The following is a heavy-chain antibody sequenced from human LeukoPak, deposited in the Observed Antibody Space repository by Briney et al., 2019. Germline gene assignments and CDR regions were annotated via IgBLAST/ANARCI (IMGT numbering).Heavy chain of an antibody. CDR1: GFTFSSYS. V-gene: IGHV3-30*18. CDR2: ISYDGSNK. Sequence: GGSLRLSCAASGFTFSSYSMNWVRQAPGKGLEWVAVISYDGSNKYYADSVKGRFTISRDNSKNTLYLQMNSLRAEDTAVYYCAKLRSYDIVVVVAATDFDYWGQGTLVTVSS. J-gene: IGHJ4*02. CDR3: AKLRSYDIVVVVAATDFDY. D-gene: IGHD2-15*01.